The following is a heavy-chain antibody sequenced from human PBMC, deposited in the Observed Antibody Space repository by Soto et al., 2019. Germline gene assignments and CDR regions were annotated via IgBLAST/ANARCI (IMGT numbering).Heavy chain of an antibody. J-gene: IGHJ6*02. CDR2: IYYTGST. CDR3: ASERIRSGYSHYYGMDV. V-gene: IGHV4-61*01. Sequence: PXGTLSLTCTVSGGSVSSGSYYWSWTRQPPGKGLEWIGYIYYTGSTNYNPSLKSRVTISVDTSKNQFSVKLSSVTAADTAVYYCASERIRSGYSHYYGMDVWGQGTTVTVSS. D-gene: IGHD3-3*01. CDR1: GGSVSSGSYY.